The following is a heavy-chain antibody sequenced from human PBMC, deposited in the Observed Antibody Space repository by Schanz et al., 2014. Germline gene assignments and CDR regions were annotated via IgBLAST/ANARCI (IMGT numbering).Heavy chain of an antibody. Sequence: QVQLQESGPGLMKPSDNLFFTCAVPGCSLRRTTWSGWIPQHPGKGLEFIGYIYSGRNTDYNPSRKSRVAISLYTTTKQLALKQPSVTAADTSVCYCASGRHLGGPRDYDYWGQGTLVAVSS. CDR1: GCSLRRTTW. V-gene: IGHV4-28*01. J-gene: IGHJ4*02. D-gene: IGHD3-10*01. CDR3: ASGRHLGGPRDYDY. CDR2: IYSGRNT.